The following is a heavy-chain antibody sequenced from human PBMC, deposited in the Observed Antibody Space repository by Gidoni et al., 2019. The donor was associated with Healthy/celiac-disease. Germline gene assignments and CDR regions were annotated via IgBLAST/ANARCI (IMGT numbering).Heavy chain of an antibody. J-gene: IGHJ3*02. CDR3: ARLIEDLLGAFDI. V-gene: IGHV4-39*01. Sequence: QLQLQESGPGLVKPSETLSLTCTVSGCSISSSSYYWGWIRQPPGKGLEWIGSIYYSGSTYYNPSLKSRVTISVDTSKNQFSLKLSSVTAADTAVYYCARLIEDLLGAFDIWGQGTMVTVSS. CDR2: IYYSGST. CDR1: GCSISSSSYY. D-gene: IGHD2-15*01.